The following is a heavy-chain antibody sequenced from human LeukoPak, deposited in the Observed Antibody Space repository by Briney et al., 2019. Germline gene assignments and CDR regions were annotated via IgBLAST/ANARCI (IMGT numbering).Heavy chain of an antibody. Sequence: SGTLSLTCAVSGGSISSSNWWSWVRQPPGKGLEWIGEINHSGSTNYNPSLKSRVTILVDTSKNQFSLKLSSVTAADTAVYYCARMSIAARDFDYWGQGTLVTVSS. CDR1: GGSISSSNW. CDR3: ARMSIAARDFDY. D-gene: IGHD6-6*01. V-gene: IGHV4-4*02. CDR2: INHSGST. J-gene: IGHJ4*02.